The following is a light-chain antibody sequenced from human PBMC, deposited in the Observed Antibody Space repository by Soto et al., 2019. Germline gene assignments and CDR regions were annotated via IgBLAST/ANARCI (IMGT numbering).Light chain of an antibody. V-gene: IGLV2-14*01. CDR2: DVS. CDR1: SSDVGGYNY. J-gene: IGLJ1*01. Sequence: QSVLTQPASVSGSPGQSITISCTGTSSDVGGYNYVSWYQQHPGKAPKLMIYDVSNRPSGVSNRFSGSKSGNTASLTISGLQAEDEADYYCSSYISSSTPSDLFGTGTKLTVL. CDR3: SSYISSSTPSDL.